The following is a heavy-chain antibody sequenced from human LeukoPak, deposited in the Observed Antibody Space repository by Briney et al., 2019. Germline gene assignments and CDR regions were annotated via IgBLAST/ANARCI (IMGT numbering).Heavy chain of an antibody. CDR3: ARADLEWYLDL. V-gene: IGHV3-7*01. Sequence: GGSLRPSCTGSGFMFNAYWMSWVRKAPGMGLEWVGKIRQDGGEIFYVDSVRGRFTISRDNAKNSVYLQLNSLRAEDTAVYYCARADLEWYLDLWGRGTLVTVSS. CDR2: IRQDGGEI. J-gene: IGHJ2*01. CDR1: GFMFNAYW.